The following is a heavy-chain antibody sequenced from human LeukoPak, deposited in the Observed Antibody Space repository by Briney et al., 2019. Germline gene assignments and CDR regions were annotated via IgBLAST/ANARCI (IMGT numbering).Heavy chain of an antibody. CDR1: GFTFSNYG. D-gene: IGHD5-24*01. J-gene: IGHJ3*02. CDR3: ARMDGRTWSRPAAFDI. V-gene: IGHV3-33*01. Sequence: GGSLRLSCAASGFTFSNYGMHWVRQAPGKGLEWVAVIWYDGTNKYYVDSVKGRFTISRDNSKNTLYLQMNSLRPEDTALYYCARMDGRTWSRPAAFDIWGRGTMVTVSS. CDR2: IWYDGTNK.